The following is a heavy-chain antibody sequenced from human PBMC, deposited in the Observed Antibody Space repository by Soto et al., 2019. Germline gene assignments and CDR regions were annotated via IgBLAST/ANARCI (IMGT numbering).Heavy chain of an antibody. Sequence: EVQLLDSGGGLVQPGGSLRLSCAASGFTFSIYAMSWVRQAPGQGLEWISALNGASVTTNYADSVKGRFTISRDNSKNTLLRQMSSLKAEDTAVYYCARDRRPSVYSGLDVWGQGTTVIVSS. CDR2: LNGASVTT. D-gene: IGHD1-26*01. J-gene: IGHJ6*02. CDR3: ARDRRPSVYSGLDV. CDR1: GFTFSIYA. V-gene: IGHV3-23*01.